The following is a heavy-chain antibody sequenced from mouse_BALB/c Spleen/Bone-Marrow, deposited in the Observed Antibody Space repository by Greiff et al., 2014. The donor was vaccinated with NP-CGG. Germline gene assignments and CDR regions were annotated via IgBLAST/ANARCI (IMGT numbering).Heavy chain of an antibody. V-gene: IGHV1-26*01. CDR2: INPNNGGT. J-gene: IGHJ4*01. CDR1: GYTFTEYT. Sequence: EVQLQQSRPELVESGTSVKISCKTSGYTFTEYTMHWVKQSHGKSLEWIGGINPNNGGTSYNQEFKGKATLTVDNSSSTAYMELRSLTSEDSAVYYCARSEGRYYFAMNYWGQGTSVTVSS. CDR3: ARSEGRYYFAMNY.